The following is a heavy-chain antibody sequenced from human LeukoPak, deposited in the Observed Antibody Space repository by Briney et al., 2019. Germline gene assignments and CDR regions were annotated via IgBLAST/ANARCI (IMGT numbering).Heavy chain of an antibody. Sequence: SETLSLTCTVSGGSTSSYYWSWIRQPPGKGLEWIGYIYYSGSTNYNPSLKSRVTISVDTSKNQFSLKLSSVTAADTAVYYCARGMAAAGPFLHWGQGTLVTVSS. CDR2: IYYSGST. J-gene: IGHJ1*01. CDR3: ARGMAAAGPFLH. CDR1: GGSTSSYY. D-gene: IGHD6-13*01. V-gene: IGHV4-59*01.